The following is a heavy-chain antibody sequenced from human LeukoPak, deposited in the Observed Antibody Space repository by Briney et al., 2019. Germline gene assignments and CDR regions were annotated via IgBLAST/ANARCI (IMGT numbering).Heavy chain of an antibody. J-gene: IGHJ6*02. D-gene: IGHD1-14*01. V-gene: IGHV4-30-4*01. CDR3: ASQIYGNYGMDV. Sequence: SETLSLTCTVSGGSISSGDYYWSWIRQPPGKGLEWIGYIYYSGSTYYNPSLKSRVTISVDTSKNQFSLKLSSVTAADTAVYYCASQIYGNYGMDVWGQGTTVTVSS. CDR2: IYYSGST. CDR1: GGSISSGDYY.